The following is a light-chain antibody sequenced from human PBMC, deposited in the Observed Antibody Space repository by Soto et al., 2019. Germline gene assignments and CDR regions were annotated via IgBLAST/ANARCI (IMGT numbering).Light chain of an antibody. J-gene: IGKJ4*01. Sequence: EIVLTQSPGTLSLSPGERATLSCRASQSVSSSYLAWYQQKPGQAPRLLIYGSSSMATVIPDRFSGSGSGTAFSIPISSLEPEDVSVYYCQQYCSSPLTFGRGTKVEIK. CDR1: QSVSSSY. CDR2: GSS. CDR3: QQYCSSPLT. V-gene: IGKV3-20*01.